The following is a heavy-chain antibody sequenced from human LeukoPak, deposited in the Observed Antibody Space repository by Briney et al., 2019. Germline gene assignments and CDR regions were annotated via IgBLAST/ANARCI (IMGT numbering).Heavy chain of an antibody. V-gene: IGHV1-69*04. CDR1: GGTFSSYA. CDR2: IISILGIA. Sequence: ASVKVSCKASGGTFSSYAISWVRQAPGQGLEWMGRIISILGIANYAQKFQGRVTITADKSTSTAYMELSSLRSEDTAVYYCARVSGNDIVAAFDPWGQGTLVTVSS. CDR3: ARVSGNDIVAAFDP. D-gene: IGHD2-15*01. J-gene: IGHJ5*02.